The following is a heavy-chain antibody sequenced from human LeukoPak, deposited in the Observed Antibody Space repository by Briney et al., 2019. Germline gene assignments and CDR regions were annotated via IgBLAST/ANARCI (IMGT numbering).Heavy chain of an antibody. CDR3: AKVVSGYHFDY. CDR1: GFTFSSYG. D-gene: IGHD5-12*01. Sequence: GGSLRLSCAASGFTFSSYGMSGVRRAPGKGPEWVSGISGSGGNTYYADSVKGRFTISRDNSQNTLYLQMSTLRAEDTAVYYCAKVVSGYHFDYWGQGTLVTVSS. V-gene: IGHV3-23*01. CDR2: ISGSGGNT. J-gene: IGHJ4*02.